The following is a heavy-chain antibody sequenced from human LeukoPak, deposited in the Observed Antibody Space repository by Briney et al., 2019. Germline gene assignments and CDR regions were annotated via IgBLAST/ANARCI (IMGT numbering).Heavy chain of an antibody. D-gene: IGHD6-6*01. J-gene: IGHJ6*03. CDR3: ASREGGAARQAPGVPGYYYYMDV. CDR1: GGTFSSYA. Sequence: SVKVSCKASGGTFSSYAISWVRQAPGQGLEWMGGIIPSFGTANYAQKFQGRVTITADKSTSTAYMELSSLRSEDTAVYYCASREGGAARQAPGVPGYYYYMDVWGKGTTVTVSS. CDR2: IIPSFGTA. V-gene: IGHV1-69*06.